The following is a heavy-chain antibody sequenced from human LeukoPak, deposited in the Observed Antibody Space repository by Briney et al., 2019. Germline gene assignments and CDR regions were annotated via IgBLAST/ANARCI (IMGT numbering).Heavy chain of an antibody. CDR3: ARDQRGYGDSSGASKWIDP. Sequence: ASVKVSCKASGHTFTSYGINWVRQAPGQGLEWMGWISPYNGNTKYAEKIQRRVTITTDTSTSTAYMELGSLSSDDTAVYYCARDQRGYGDSSGASKWIDPWGQGTLVTVSS. J-gene: IGHJ5*02. V-gene: IGHV1-18*01. CDR2: ISPYNGNT. CDR1: GHTFTSYG. D-gene: IGHD4-17*01.